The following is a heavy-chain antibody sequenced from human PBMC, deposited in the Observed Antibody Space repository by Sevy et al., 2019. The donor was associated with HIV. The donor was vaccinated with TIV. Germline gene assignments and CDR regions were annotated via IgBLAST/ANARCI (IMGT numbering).Heavy chain of an antibody. V-gene: IGHV4-59*13. Sequence: SETLSLTCTVSGGSISVYYWSWIRQPPGKALEYIGDIYYTGSTNYNPSLKSRVTISVDTSKNQLSLKLSSVTAADTAVYYYARAPPVRSGDDSLNWFDPWGQGTLVTVSS. D-gene: IGHD5-12*01. CDR1: GGSISVYY. CDR3: ARAPPVRSGDDSLNWFDP. J-gene: IGHJ5*02. CDR2: IYYTGST.